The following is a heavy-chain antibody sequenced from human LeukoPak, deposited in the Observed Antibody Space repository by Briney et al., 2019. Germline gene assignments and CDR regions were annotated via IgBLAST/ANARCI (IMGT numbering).Heavy chain of an antibody. CDR3: ARARYDTSDHYADDAFDI. V-gene: IGHV1-2*02. CDR2: INPNTGGT. CDR1: GYTFTDNY. Sequence: EASVKVSCKASGYTFTDNYIHWVRQAPGQGLEWMGWINPNTGGTNYAQKFQGRVTMTRDTSFSTASMEMSRLRSDDTAVYFCARARYDTSDHYADDAFDIWARGQWSPSLQ. J-gene: IGHJ3*02. D-gene: IGHD3-22*01.